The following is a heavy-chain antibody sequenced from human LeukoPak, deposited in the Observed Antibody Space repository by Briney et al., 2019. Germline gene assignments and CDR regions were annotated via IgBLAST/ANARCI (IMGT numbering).Heavy chain of an antibody. V-gene: IGHV3-23*01. Sequence: GALKTPRSAFGIHFINYSLSWGPQASGKGLGWVSGINGSGGSTYYADSVKGRFTISRDNSKNTLYLQMNSLRAEDTAVYYCAKDTPSGWQLSGAFDIWGQGTMVTVSS. CDR1: GIHFINYS. D-gene: IGHD6-19*01. CDR3: AKDTPSGWQLSGAFDI. CDR2: INGSGGST. J-gene: IGHJ3*02.